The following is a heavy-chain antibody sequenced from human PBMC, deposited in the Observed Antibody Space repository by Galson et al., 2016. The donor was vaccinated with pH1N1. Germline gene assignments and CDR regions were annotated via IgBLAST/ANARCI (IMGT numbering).Heavy chain of an antibody. CDR2: MYHSGTS. D-gene: IGHD1-14*01. Sequence: SETLSLTCAVYGGSFSTSSWGWIRQPPGKGLEWIGSMYHSGTSYYNPSLKSRVAISFDTSRNQFSLALKSVTVEDTAIYYCARHGIVTTEPFDYWGQGTLVTVSS. V-gene: IGHV4-59*08. CDR3: ARHGIVTTEPFDY. J-gene: IGHJ4*02. CDR1: GGSFSTSS.